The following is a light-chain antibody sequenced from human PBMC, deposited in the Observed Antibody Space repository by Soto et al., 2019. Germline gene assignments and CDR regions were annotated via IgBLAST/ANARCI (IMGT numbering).Light chain of an antibody. CDR3: SSYTSTGTYV. J-gene: IGLJ1*01. Sequence: QSALTQPASVSGSPGQSITISCSGTSSDVGGFNYVSWYQHHPDKGPKLIIYDVSNRPSGVSNRLSGSKSGNTASLSISGLQAEDEADYHCSSYTSTGTYVFGTGTKVTVL. CDR1: SSDVGGFNY. CDR2: DVS. V-gene: IGLV2-14*03.